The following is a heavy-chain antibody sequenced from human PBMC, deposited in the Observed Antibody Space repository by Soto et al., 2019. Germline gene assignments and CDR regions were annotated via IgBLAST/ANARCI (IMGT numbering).Heavy chain of an antibody. CDR3: ARESYFQVY. Sequence: SETLSLTCTVSGGSFSSSSYYWGWLRQPPGKGLEWSGSIYYSGSTYCNPSLKSRVTISVDTSKNQFSLKLSSVTAAGTAVYYCARESYFQVYWRPGNLVTVSS. J-gene: IGHJ4*02. D-gene: IGHD3-10*01. V-gene: IGHV4-39*02. CDR1: GGSFSSSSYY. CDR2: IYYSGST.